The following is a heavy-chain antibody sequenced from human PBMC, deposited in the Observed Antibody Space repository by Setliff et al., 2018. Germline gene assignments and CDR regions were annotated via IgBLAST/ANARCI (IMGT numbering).Heavy chain of an antibody. V-gene: IGHV5-51*01. CDR3: ARRATYYNFWSGYYDY. CDR1: GYSFTSYW. CDR2: IYPGDSDT. Sequence: GESLKISCKGSGYSFTSYWIGWVRQMPGKGLEWMGIIYPGDSDTRYSPSFQGQVTISADKSISTAYLQWSSLKASDTAMYYWARRATYYNFWSGYYDYWGQGTLVTVSS. J-gene: IGHJ4*02. D-gene: IGHD3-3*01.